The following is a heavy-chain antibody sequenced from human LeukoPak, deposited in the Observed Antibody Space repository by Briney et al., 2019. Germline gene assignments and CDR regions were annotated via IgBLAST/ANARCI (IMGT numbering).Heavy chain of an antibody. CDR1: GGSISSYY. D-gene: IGHD3-3*01. CDR3: ARQTGAGLFILP. V-gene: IGHV4-59*05. CDR2: IYYSGNT. J-gene: IGHJ4*02. Sequence: SETLSLTCTVSGGSISSYYWSWIRQPAGKGLEWIGRIYYSGNTYYNPSLKSRVTISVDTSKNQFSLILTSVTAADTAVYYCARQTGAGLFILPGGQGTLVTVSS.